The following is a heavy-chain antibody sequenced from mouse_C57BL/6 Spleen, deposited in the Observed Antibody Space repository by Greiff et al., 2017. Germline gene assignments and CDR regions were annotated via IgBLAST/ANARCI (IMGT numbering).Heavy chain of an antibody. V-gene: IGHV1-80*01. CDR3: ARKEDYSNYVGAMDY. CDR2: IYPGDGDT. J-gene: IGHJ4*01. D-gene: IGHD2-5*01. Sequence: QVQLNESGAELVKPGASVKISCKASGYAFSSYWMNWVKQRPGKGLEWIGQIYPGDGDTNYNGKFKGKATLTADKSSSTAYMQLSSLTSEDSAVYFCARKEDYSNYVGAMDYWGQGTSVTVSS. CDR1: GYAFSSYW.